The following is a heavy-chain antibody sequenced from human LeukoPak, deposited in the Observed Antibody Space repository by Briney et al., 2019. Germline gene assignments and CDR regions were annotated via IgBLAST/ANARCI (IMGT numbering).Heavy chain of an antibody. Sequence: GGSLRLSCAASGFTFSSYAMHWVRQAPGKGLEWVAVISYDGSNKYYSNSVKGRFTISRDNSKNTLYLQMNSLRAEDTAVYHCARGDSSGWYVVDYWGQGTLVTVSS. CDR3: ARGDSSGWYVVDY. D-gene: IGHD6-19*01. CDR1: GFTFSSYA. V-gene: IGHV3-30-3*01. CDR2: ISYDGSNK. J-gene: IGHJ4*02.